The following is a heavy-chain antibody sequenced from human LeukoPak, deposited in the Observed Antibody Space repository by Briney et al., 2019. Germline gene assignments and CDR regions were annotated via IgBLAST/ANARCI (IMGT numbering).Heavy chain of an antibody. CDR3: ARDVTRWFDP. CDR2: IYHSGST. J-gene: IGHJ5*02. CDR1: GYSISSGYY. Sequence: SETLSLTCTVPGYSISSGYYWGWIRQPPGKGLEWIGSIYHSGSTYYNPSLKSRVTISVDTSKNQFSLKLSSVTAADTAVYYCARDVTRWFDPWGQGTLVTVSS. V-gene: IGHV4-38-2*02. D-gene: IGHD5-18*01.